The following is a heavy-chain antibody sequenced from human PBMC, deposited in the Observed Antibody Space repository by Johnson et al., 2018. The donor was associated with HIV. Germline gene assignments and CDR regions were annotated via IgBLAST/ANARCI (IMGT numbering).Heavy chain of an antibody. J-gene: IGHJ3*02. CDR3: AKSLGQQLVVVDAFDI. D-gene: IGHD6-13*01. Sequence: QVQLVESGGGVVRPGGSLRLSCAASGFTFDDYGMTWVRQAPGKGLEWVAIISYDGSTKYYADSVKGRFTISRYNSKSTLFLQMSILRGEDTGGYYCAKSLGQQLVVVDAFDITGQGTMVTVSS. V-gene: IGHV3-30*18. CDR1: GFTFDDYG. CDR2: ISYDGSTK.